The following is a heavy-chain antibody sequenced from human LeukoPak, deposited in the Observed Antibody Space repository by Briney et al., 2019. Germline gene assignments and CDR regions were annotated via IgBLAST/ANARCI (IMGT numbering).Heavy chain of an antibody. CDR1: GYTFSNYG. CDR2: IIPIFGTA. CDR3: ARVPRSSGYYYLGAFDI. D-gene: IGHD3-22*01. V-gene: IGHV1-69*06. J-gene: IGHJ3*02. Sequence: ASVKVSCKASGYTFSNYGVSWVRQAPGQGLEWMGGIIPIFGTANYAQKFQGRVTITADKSTSTAYMELSSLRSEDTAVYYCARVPRSSGYYYLGAFDIWGQGTMVTVSS.